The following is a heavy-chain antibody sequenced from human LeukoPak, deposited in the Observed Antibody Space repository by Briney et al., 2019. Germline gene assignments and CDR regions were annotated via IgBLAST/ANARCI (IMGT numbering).Heavy chain of an antibody. Sequence: SVKVSCKASGGTLSSYAISWVRQAPGQGLEWMGRIIPILGIANYAQKFQGRVTITADKSTSTAYMELSSLRSEDTAVYYCARDRQWRSNDAFDIWGQGTMVTVSS. CDR1: GGTLSSYA. J-gene: IGHJ3*02. CDR2: IIPILGIA. CDR3: ARDRQWRSNDAFDI. V-gene: IGHV1-69*04. D-gene: IGHD6-19*01.